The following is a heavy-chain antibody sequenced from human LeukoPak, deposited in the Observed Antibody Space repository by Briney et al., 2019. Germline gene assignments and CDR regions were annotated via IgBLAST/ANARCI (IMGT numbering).Heavy chain of an antibody. CDR3: ALAGSSSWFDY. Sequence: SGPALVKPTQTLTLTCTFSGFSLSTSGMRASWIRQPPGKALEWLARIDWDDDKFYSTSLKTRLTISKGTSKNQVVLTMTNMDPVDTATYYCALAGSSSWFDYWGQGTLVTASS. D-gene: IGHD6-13*01. V-gene: IGHV2-70*04. J-gene: IGHJ4*02. CDR2: IDWDDDK. CDR1: GFSLSTSGMR.